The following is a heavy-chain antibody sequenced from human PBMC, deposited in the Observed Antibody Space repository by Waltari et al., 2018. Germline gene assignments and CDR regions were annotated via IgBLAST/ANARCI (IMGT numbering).Heavy chain of an antibody. J-gene: IGHJ4*02. Sequence: QVQLVESGGGVVQPGRSLRLSCAASGFTFSSYAMPWVRHAPGKGLELVAVISYDGSNKYYADSVKGRFTISRDKSKNTLYLQMNSLRAEDTAVYYCASPPRAVVVVPAAMNYWGQGTLVTVSS. CDR1: GFTFSSYA. CDR3: ASPPRAVVVVPAAMNY. D-gene: IGHD2-2*01. V-gene: IGHV3-30*01. CDR2: ISYDGSNK.